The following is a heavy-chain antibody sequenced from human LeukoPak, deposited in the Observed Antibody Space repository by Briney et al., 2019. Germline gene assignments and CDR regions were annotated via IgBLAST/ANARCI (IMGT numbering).Heavy chain of an antibody. D-gene: IGHD6-19*01. CDR2: VNGGGGTT. CDR1: GFTFRGYD. V-gene: IGHV3-23*01. CDR3: AKDSPLVGYTSGWSSNSFDH. J-gene: IGHJ4*02. Sequence: GGSLRLSCAASGFTFRGYDMSWVRQAPGKGLEWVSNVNGGGGTTYYADSERGRFTFSRANYNHTVYLQLTSISADATADYYFAKDSPLVGYTSGWSSNSFDHWGQGTLVTVSS.